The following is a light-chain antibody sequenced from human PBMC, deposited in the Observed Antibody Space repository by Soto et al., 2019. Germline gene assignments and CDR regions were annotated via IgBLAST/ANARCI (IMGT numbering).Light chain of an antibody. V-gene: IGKV3-20*01. CDR1: QSVSSTY. Sequence: EIVLTQSPGTLSLSPGERATLSCRASQSVSSTYLGWYQQKPGQAPRLLIYGASSRATGIPDRFSGSGSGTDFTLTISRLEPEDFVVYYCQQYDSSPPFTFGQGTKLEIK. J-gene: IGKJ2*01. CDR3: QQYDSSPPFT. CDR2: GAS.